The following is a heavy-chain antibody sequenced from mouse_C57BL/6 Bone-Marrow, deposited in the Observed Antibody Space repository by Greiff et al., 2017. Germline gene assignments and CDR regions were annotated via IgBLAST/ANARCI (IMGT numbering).Heavy chain of an antibody. Sequence: QVQLQQSGAELARPGASVKLSCKASGYTFTSYGISWVKQRTGQGLEWIGEIYPRSGNTYYNEKFKGKATLTADKSSSTAYMELRSLTSEDSAVYFCARGLYDYEAWFAYWGQGTLVTVSA. CDR2: IYPRSGNT. CDR1: GYTFTSYG. J-gene: IGHJ3*01. D-gene: IGHD2-4*01. V-gene: IGHV1-81*01. CDR3: ARGLYDYEAWFAY.